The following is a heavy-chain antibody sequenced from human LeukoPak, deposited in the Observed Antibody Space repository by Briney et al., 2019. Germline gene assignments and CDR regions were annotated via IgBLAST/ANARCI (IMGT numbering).Heavy chain of an antibody. CDR3: ARTVDGY. V-gene: IGHV4-34*01. Sequence: PSETLSLTCAVYGGSFSGYYWSWIRQPPGKGLEWIREINHSGSTNYNPSLKSRVTISVDTSKNQFSLKLSSVTAADTAVYYCARTVDGYWGQGTLVTVSS. J-gene: IGHJ4*02. CDR1: GGSFSGYY. D-gene: IGHD2-21*01. CDR2: INHSGST.